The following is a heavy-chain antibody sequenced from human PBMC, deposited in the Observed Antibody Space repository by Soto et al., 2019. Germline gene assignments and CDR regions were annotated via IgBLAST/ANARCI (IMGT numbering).Heavy chain of an antibody. Sequence: SETLSLTCTVSGGSISSHYWSWIRQPPGKGLEWIGFIYYNGITNYNPSLKSRITISVDTSKNQFSLNLSSVTAADTAVYYCARRSTTSYFDYWGQGTLVTVSS. CDR3: ARRSTTSYFDY. V-gene: IGHV4-59*08. D-gene: IGHD2-2*01. CDR2: IYYNGIT. CDR1: GGSISSHY. J-gene: IGHJ4*02.